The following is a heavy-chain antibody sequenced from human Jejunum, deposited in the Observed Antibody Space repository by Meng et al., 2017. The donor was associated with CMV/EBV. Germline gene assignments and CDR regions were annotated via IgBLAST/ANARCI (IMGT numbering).Heavy chain of an antibody. CDR1: SITNTFFY. J-gene: IGHJ4*02. Sequence: SITNTFFYWGWIRQPPGKGLEWIGSIYHSGGTYYNPSLKSRVTLSVDTSKNQFSLRLTSATAADTAVYYCARSTRGYYDITGYFEYWGQGTLVTVSS. V-gene: IGHV4-39*01. D-gene: IGHD3-22*01. CDR3: ARSTRGYYDITGYFEY. CDR2: IYHSGGT.